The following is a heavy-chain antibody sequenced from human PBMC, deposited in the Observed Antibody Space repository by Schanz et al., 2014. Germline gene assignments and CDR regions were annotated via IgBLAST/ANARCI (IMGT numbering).Heavy chain of an antibody. CDR2: ISDSGDTA. V-gene: IGHV3-23*01. Sequence: EVQLLESGGGLVQPGGSLRLSCAASGFTFTNYAMSWVRQAPGKGLEWVSLISDSGDTAYYADSVKGRFTISRDNSKNSLYLQMNSRQTEDTAVYYCTADLWFGAVWGVWWGQGTLVTVSS. J-gene: IGHJ4*02. D-gene: IGHD3-10*01. CDR1: GFTFTNYA. CDR3: TADLWFGAVWGVW.